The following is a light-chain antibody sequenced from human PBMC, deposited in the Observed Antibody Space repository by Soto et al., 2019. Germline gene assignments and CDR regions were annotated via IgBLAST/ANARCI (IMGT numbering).Light chain of an antibody. CDR2: GAS. CDR3: QQYNNWPRT. V-gene: IGKV3-15*01. Sequence: IVMTQSPATLSVSPGERATLSCVASQSVSSNLAWYQQKPGQAPRLLIYGASTRATGIPARFSGSGSGTEFTLTISSLQSEDFAVYYCQQYNNWPRTFGQGTKVDIK. CDR1: QSVSSN. J-gene: IGKJ1*01.